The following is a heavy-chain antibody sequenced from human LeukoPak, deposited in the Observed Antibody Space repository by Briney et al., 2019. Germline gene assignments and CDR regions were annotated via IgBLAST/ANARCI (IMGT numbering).Heavy chain of an antibody. V-gene: IGHV3-15*01. D-gene: IGHD6-19*01. Sequence: GGSLRLSCAASGFTFSNAWMSWVRQAPWKGLEWVGRIKSKTDGGTTDYAAPVKGRFTISRDDSKNTRYLQMDSLKTEDTAVYYCTTRTLSIAVAGMDYFDYWGQGTLVTVSS. CDR3: TTRTLSIAVAGMDYFDY. J-gene: IGHJ4*02. CDR1: GFTFSNAW. CDR2: IKSKTDGGTT.